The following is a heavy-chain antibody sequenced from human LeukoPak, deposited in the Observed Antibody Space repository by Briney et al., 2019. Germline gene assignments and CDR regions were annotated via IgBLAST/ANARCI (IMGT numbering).Heavy chain of an antibody. Sequence: GASVKVSCKASGYTFTSYGISWVRQAPGQGLEWMGGIIPIFGTANYAQKFQGRVTITADKSTSTAYMELSSLRSEDTAVYYCARLSSHYGDYKVDPWGQGTLVTVSS. CDR1: GYTFTSYG. D-gene: IGHD4-17*01. CDR3: ARLSSHYGDYKVDP. V-gene: IGHV1-69*06. J-gene: IGHJ5*02. CDR2: IIPIFGTA.